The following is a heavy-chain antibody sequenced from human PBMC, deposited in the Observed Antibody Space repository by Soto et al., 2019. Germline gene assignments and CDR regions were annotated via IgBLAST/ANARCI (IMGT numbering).Heavy chain of an antibody. Sequence: QVQLVQSGAEVKKPGSSVKVSCKASGYIFVNYGIAWVRQAPGQGLEWMGWISPYSGNTNYASKVQGRLTMTTDTSTNTADMALGSLTSDVRAVHYCAMVDNYGTPPPHDVWGQGTTVTVSS. CDR2: ISPYSGNT. J-gene: IGHJ6*02. CDR3: AMVDNYGTPPPHDV. D-gene: IGHD1-1*01. V-gene: IGHV1-18*01. CDR1: GYIFVNYG.